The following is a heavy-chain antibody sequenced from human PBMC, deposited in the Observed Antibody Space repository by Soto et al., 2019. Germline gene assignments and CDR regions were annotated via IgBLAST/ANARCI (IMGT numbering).Heavy chain of an antibody. CDR3: ARQGSNYYYYMDV. CDR2: IYYSGST. Sequence: PSETLSLTCTVSGCSISSSSYYWGWIRQPPGKGLEWIGSIYYSGSTYYNPSLKSRVTISVDTSKNQFSLKLSSVTAADTAVYYCARQGSNYYYYMDVWGKGTTVTVSS. J-gene: IGHJ6*03. CDR1: GCSISSSSYY. V-gene: IGHV4-39*01.